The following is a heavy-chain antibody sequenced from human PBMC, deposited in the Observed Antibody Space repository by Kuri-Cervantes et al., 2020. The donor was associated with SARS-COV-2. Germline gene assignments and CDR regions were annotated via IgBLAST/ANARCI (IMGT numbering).Heavy chain of an antibody. Sequence: LRLSCTVSGGSISSGSYYWSWIRQPAGKGLEWIAHIYTSGRTNYNPSLKSRVTMSVDTSKNQFSLKLSSVTAADTAVYYCARDDPWSPTKFDYWGQGTLVTVSS. V-gene: IGHV4-61*09. CDR3: ARDDPWSPTKFDY. CDR1: GGSISSGSYY. D-gene: IGHD3-3*01. CDR2: IYTSGRT. J-gene: IGHJ4*02.